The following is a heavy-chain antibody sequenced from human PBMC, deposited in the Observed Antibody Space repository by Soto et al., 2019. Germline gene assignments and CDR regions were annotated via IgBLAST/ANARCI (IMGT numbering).Heavy chain of an antibody. D-gene: IGHD3-10*01. CDR1: GFTFSNAW. CDR2: IKSKTDGGTT. Sequence: EVQLVESGGGLVKPGGSLRLSCAASGFTFSNAWMSWVRQAPGKGLEWVGRIKSKTDGGTTDYAAPVKDRFIISRDDSKNTLYLQMSSLKTEDTAVYFCTAVLETMIRGLIITSFDYWGQGTLVTVSS. J-gene: IGHJ4*02. V-gene: IGHV3-15*01. CDR3: TAVLETMIRGLIITSFDY.